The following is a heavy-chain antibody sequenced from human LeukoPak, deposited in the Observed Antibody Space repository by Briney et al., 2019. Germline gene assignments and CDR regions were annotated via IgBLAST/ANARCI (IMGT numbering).Heavy chain of an antibody. CDR2: ISAYNGNT. V-gene: IGHV1-18*01. J-gene: IGHJ4*02. CDR1: GYTFSSYG. Sequence: ASVKVSCKASGYTFSSYGISWVRQAPGQGLEWLGYISAYNGNTNYAQKLQGRVTMITDTPTSTAYMDLRGLRSDDTAVYYCARGYDYGDYVGDFDYWGQGTLVTVSS. D-gene: IGHD4-17*01. CDR3: ARGYDYGDYVGDFDY.